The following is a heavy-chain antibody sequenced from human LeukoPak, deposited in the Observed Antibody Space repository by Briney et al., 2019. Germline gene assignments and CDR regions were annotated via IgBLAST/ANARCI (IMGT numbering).Heavy chain of an antibody. CDR2: ISSSGSTI. D-gene: IGHD3-10*01. J-gene: IGHJ6*02. CDR3: ARDKRGFRGDYYYYGMDV. V-gene: IGHV3-11*04. Sequence: GGSLRLSCAASGFTFSDYYMSWIRQAPGKGLEWVSYISSSGSTIYYADSVKGRFTISRDNAKNSLYLQMNSLRAEDTAVYYCARDKRGFRGDYYYYGMDVWGQGTTVTVSS. CDR1: GFTFSDYY.